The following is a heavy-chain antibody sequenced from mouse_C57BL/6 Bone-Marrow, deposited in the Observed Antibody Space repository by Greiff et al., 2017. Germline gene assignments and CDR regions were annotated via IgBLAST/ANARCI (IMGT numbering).Heavy chain of an antibody. J-gene: IGHJ1*03. D-gene: IGHD1-1*01. V-gene: IGHV2-2*01. CDR3: ARNYLYGSSYRYFDV. Sequence: QVHVKQSGPGLVQPSQSLSITCTVSGFSLTSSGVHWVRQSPGKGLEWLGVIWSGGSTDYNAAFISRLSISKDNSKSQVFFKMNSLQADDTAIYYCARNYLYGSSYRYFDVWGTGTTVTVSS. CDR1: GFSLTSSG. CDR2: IWSGGST.